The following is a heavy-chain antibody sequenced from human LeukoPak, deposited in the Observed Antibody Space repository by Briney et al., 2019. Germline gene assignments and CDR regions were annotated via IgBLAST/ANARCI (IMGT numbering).Heavy chain of an antibody. J-gene: IGHJ4*02. V-gene: IGHV4-34*01. D-gene: IGHD5-12*01. CDR1: GGSLSGYY. CDR3: ARGSEWLRLDFDY. Sequence: PSETLSLTCAVYGGSLSGYYWSWIRQPPGKGLEWIGEINHSGSTNYNPSLKSRVTISVDTSKNQFSLKLSSVTAADTAVYYCARGSEWLRLDFDYWGQGTLVTVSS. CDR2: INHSGST.